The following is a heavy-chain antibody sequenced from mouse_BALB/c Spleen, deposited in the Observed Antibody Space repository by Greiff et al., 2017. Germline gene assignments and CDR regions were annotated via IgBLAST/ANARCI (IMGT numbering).Heavy chain of an antibody. J-gene: IGHJ3*01. CDR1: GFTFSSYA. D-gene: IGHD2-4*01. V-gene: IGHV5-6-5*01. CDR3: ARFDYDWFAY. CDR2: ISSGGST. Sequence: EVKLMESGGGLVKPGGSLKLSCAASGFTFSSYAMSWVRQTPEKRLEWVASISSGGSTYYPDSVKGRFTISRDNARNILYLQMSSLRSEDTAMYYCARFDYDWFAYWGQGTLVTVSA.